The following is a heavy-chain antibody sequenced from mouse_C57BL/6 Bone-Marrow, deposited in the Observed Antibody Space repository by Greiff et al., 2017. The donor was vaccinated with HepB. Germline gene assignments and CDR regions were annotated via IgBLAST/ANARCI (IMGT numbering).Heavy chain of an antibody. CDR3: ARGENDYPWFAY. CDR2: IYYSGTI. V-gene: IGHV3-5*01. D-gene: IGHD2-4*01. CDR1: GISITTGNYR. J-gene: IGHJ3*01. Sequence: DVKLQESGPGLVKPSQTVFLTCTVTGISITTGNYRWSWIRQFPGNKLEWIGYIYYSGTITYNPSLTSRTTITSDTPKNQFFLEMNSLTAEDTATYYCARGENDYPWFAYWGQGTLVTVSA.